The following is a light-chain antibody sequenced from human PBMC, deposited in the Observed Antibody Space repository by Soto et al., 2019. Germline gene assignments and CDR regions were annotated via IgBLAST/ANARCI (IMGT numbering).Light chain of an antibody. CDR1: KLGDKY. V-gene: IGLV3-1*01. CDR2: QDS. CDR3: QAWDSSTGHV. Sequence: SYELTQPPSVSVSPGQTASITCSGDKLGDKYACWYQQKPGQSPVLAIYQDSKRPSGIPERFSGSNSGNTATLTISETQTMDEADYYCQAWDSSTGHVFGTGTKVTVL. J-gene: IGLJ1*01.